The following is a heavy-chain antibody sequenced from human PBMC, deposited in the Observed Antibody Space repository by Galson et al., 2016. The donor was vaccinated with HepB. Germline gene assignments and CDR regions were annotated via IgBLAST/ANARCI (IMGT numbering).Heavy chain of an antibody. D-gene: IGHD2-21*01. J-gene: IGHJ3*02. Sequence: SETLSLTCTVSSGSISSSRYYWGWIRQPPGKGLEWIGSVYYSGTAYYDPSLKSRVSISVDTSKNQFSLRLRSVTAGNTAVYFCASHCGGDCYNNLADAFDIWGRGTMVTVSS. V-gene: IGHV4-39*01. CDR1: SGSISSSRYY. CDR3: ASHCGGDCYNNLADAFDI. CDR2: VYYSGTA.